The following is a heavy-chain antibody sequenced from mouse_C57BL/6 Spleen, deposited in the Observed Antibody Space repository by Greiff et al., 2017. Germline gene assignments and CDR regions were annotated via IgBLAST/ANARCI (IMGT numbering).Heavy chain of an antibody. J-gene: IGHJ2*01. CDR2: IYPGSGST. CDR1: GYTFTSYW. V-gene: IGHV1-55*01. D-gene: IGHD2-1*01. CDR3: ARWIYYGNSTFDY. Sequence: VQLQQPGAELVKPGASVKMSCKASGYTFTSYWITWVKQRPGQGLEWIGDIYPGSGSTNYNEKFKSKATLTVDTSSSTAYMQLSSLTSEDSAVYYCARWIYYGNSTFDYWGQGTTRTVSS.